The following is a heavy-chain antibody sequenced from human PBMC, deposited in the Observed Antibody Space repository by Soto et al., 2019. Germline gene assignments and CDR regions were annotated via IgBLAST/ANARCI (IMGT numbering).Heavy chain of an antibody. Sequence: ASVKVSCKASGYTFTSYYMHWVRQAPGQGLEWMGIINPSGGSTSYAQKLQGRVTMTRDTSTSTVYMELSSLRSEDTAVYYCARYPTSVVPAATIYYYYYMDVWGKGTTVTVSS. J-gene: IGHJ6*03. V-gene: IGHV1-46*03. CDR2: INPSGGST. D-gene: IGHD2-2*01. CDR1: GYTFTSYY. CDR3: ARYPTSVVPAATIYYYYYMDV.